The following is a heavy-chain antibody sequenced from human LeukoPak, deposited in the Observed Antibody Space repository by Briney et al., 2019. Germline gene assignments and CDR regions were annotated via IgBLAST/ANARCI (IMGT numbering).Heavy chain of an antibody. Sequence: PGGSLRLSCAASGFTFSSYSMNWVRQAPGKGLEWVSSISRSSIYRYYADSVKGRFTISRDNAKNSLYLQMNSLRAEDTAVYYCASSEMHRAVEYFQHWGQGTLVTVSS. D-gene: IGHD5-24*01. CDR2: ISRSSIYR. J-gene: IGHJ1*01. CDR3: ASSEMHRAVEYFQH. CDR1: GFTFSSYS. V-gene: IGHV3-21*01.